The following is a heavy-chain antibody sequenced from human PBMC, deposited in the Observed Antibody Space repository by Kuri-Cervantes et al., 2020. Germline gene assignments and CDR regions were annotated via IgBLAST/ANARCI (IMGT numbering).Heavy chain of an antibody. J-gene: IGHJ3*01. Sequence: GESLKISCAASGFTFSSCAMTWVRQAPGRGLEWVSAIRDSGGSTYYADSVKGRFTISRDNSKNTLYLQMNSLRAEDTAVYYCAKDLGLMTTVTTYAFDFWGQGTMVTVSS. CDR3: AKDLGLMTTVTTYAFDF. D-gene: IGHD4-17*01. CDR2: IRDSGGST. CDR1: GFTFSSCA. V-gene: IGHV3-23*01.